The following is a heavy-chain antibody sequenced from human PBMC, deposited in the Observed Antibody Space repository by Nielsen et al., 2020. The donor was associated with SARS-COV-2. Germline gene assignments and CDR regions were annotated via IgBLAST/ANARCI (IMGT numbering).Heavy chain of an antibody. CDR3: ARDSYRARFDP. J-gene: IGHJ5*02. V-gene: IGHV4-31*03. CDR1: GGSISSGGYY. CDR2: IYYSGST. Sequence: TLSLTCTVSGGSISSGGYYWSWIRQHPGKGLEWIGYIYYSGSTYYNPSLKSRVTISVDTSKNQFSLKLSSVTATDTAVYYCARDSYRARFDPWGQGTLVTVSS. D-gene: IGHD5-18*01.